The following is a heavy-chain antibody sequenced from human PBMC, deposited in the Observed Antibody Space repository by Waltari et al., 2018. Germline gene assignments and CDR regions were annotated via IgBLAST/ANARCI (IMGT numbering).Heavy chain of an antibody. V-gene: IGHV3-23*04. CDR1: GFTFSIYA. CDR2: IRGSGGNT. CDR3: AKDPNGDYVGAFDS. D-gene: IGHD4-17*01. J-gene: IGHJ3*02. Sequence: EVQLVESGGGLVQPGGSLRLSCAASGFTFSIYAMTWVRKAPGKGLGWVSAIRGSGGNTNYADSVKGRFIISRDNSKNTLYLQMNSLRAEDTAVYYCAKDPNGDYVGAFDSWGQGTMVAVSS.